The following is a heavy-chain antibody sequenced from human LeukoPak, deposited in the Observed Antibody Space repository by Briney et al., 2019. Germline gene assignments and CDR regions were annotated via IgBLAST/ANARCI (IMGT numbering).Heavy chain of an antibody. D-gene: IGHD2-2*01. CDR2: IYYSGST. CDR1: GGSISSGGYY. Sequence: SETLSLTCTVSGGSISSGGYYWRWLRQHPGKGLEWIGYIYYSGSTYYNPSLKSRVTISVDTSKNQFSLKLSSVTAADTAVYYWTRVVPAAAVDYWGQGTLVTVSS. CDR3: TRVVPAAAVDY. V-gene: IGHV4-31*03. J-gene: IGHJ4*02.